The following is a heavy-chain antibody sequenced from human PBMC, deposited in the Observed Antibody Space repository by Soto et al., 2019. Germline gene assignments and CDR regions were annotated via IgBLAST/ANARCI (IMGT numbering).Heavy chain of an antibody. V-gene: IGHV3-30*18. CDR1: GFHFGSYG. CDR3: AKVNRMSFDI. Sequence: QVQLVESGGGVVQPGRSLRLSCAASGFHFGSYGMHWVRQVPGKGLEWVAVISYDGSDKYYADSVKGRFTISRDNSKNTLARQMNNLRAEDTAVFYCAKVNRMSFDIGGQGTMVTVSS. CDR2: ISYDGSDK. J-gene: IGHJ3*02.